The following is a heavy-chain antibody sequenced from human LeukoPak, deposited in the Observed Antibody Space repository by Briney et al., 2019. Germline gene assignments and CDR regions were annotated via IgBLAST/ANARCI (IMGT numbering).Heavy chain of an antibody. CDR2: ISGSGGST. D-gene: IGHD6-13*01. CDR1: GFTFNNYA. Sequence: GGSLRLSCAASGFTFNNYAMNWVRQAPGKGLEWVSAISGSGGSTYYADSVKGRFTISRDNSKNTLYLQMNSLRAEDTAVYYCAKYTSSSWYRRDYFDYWGQGTLVTVSS. CDR3: AKYTSSSWYRRDYFDY. V-gene: IGHV3-23*01. J-gene: IGHJ4*02.